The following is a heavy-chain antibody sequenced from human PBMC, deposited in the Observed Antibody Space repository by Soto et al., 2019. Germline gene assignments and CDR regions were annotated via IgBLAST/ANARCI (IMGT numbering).Heavy chain of an antibody. V-gene: IGHV3-7*03. D-gene: IGHD1-26*01. CDR2: INRDGSEK. CDR1: GFTFSSYW. Sequence: GGSLRLSCAVSGFTFSSYWMGWVRQAPGTGLEWVANINRDGSEKHYVDSVEGRFTISRDNAKNSLYLHINSLRVDDTAVYYCARGWEGYFDYWGQGTLVTVSS. J-gene: IGHJ4*02. CDR3: ARGWEGYFDY.